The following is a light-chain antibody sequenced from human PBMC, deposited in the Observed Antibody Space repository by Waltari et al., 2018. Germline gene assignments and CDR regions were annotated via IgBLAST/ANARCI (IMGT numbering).Light chain of an antibody. CDR3: QSYDSNNPVV. Sequence: NFMLTQPHSVSESPGKTVTISCTRSRGSIASNYVQWYQPPPVSAPTTVIYEDTQRPSGVPDRCSGSIDSSTNSASLTISGLKTEDEADYYCQSYDSNNPVVFGGGTKLTVL. V-gene: IGLV6-57*04. CDR2: EDT. J-gene: IGLJ2*01. CDR1: RGSIASNY.